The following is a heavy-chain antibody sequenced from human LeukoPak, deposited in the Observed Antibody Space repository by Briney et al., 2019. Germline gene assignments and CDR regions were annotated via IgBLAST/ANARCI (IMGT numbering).Heavy chain of an antibody. CDR2: IIPIFGTA. CDR3: ARCLTQKTTIFGVVTDLFPYGMDV. D-gene: IGHD3-3*01. Sequence: SVKVSCKASGGTFSSYVINWVRQAPGQGLEWMGGIIPIFGTANYAQKFQGRVTITADESTSTAHMELGSLRSEDTAVYYCARCLTQKTTIFGVVTDLFPYGMDVWGQGTTVTVSS. V-gene: IGHV1-69*13. CDR1: GGTFSSYV. J-gene: IGHJ6*02.